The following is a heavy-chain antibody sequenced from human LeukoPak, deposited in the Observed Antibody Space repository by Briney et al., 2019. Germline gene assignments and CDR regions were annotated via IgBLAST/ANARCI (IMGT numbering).Heavy chain of an antibody. Sequence: ASVKVSCKASVYTFTGYYMHWVRQAPGQGLEWMGIINPSGGSTSYAQKFQGRVTMTRDTSTSTVYMELSSLRSEDTAVYYCARAGVRDGYNYAFDIWGQGTMVTVSS. J-gene: IGHJ3*02. CDR3: ARAGVRDGYNYAFDI. V-gene: IGHV1-46*01. CDR2: INPSGGST. D-gene: IGHD5-12*01. CDR1: VYTFTGYY.